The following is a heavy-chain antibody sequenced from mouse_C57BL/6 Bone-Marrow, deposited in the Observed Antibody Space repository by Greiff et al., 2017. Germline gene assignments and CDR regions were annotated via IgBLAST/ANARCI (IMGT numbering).Heavy chain of an antibody. J-gene: IGHJ4*01. CDR2: IDPSDSYT. CDR1: GYTFTSYW. D-gene: IGHD2-3*01. V-gene: IGHV1-69*01. Sequence: VQLQQPGAELVMPGASVKLSCKASGYTFTSYWMHWVKQRPGQGLEWIGEIDPSDSYTNYNQQFKGKSTLTVDKSSSTAYMQRSSLTSEDSAVYYGARGGWLLLYYAMDYWGQGTSVTVSS. CDR3: ARGGWLLLYYAMDY.